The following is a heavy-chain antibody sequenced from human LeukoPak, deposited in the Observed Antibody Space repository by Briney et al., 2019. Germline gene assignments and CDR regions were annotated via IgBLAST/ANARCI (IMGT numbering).Heavy chain of an antibody. V-gene: IGHV3-7*01. Sequence: TGGSLRLSCAASGFTFSSYWMSWVRQAPGKGLEWVANIKQDGSEKYYVDSVKGRFTISRDNAKNSLYLQMNSPRAEDTAVYYCARVGWLLPPDYWGQGTLVTVSS. D-gene: IGHD3-22*01. CDR3: ARVGWLLPPDY. CDR1: GFTFSSYW. J-gene: IGHJ4*02. CDR2: IKQDGSEK.